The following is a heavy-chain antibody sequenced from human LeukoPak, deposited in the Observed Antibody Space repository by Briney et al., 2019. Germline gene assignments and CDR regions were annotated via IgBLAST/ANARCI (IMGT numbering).Heavy chain of an antibody. CDR2: TYYRSKWYN. J-gene: IGHJ4*02. Sequence: SQTLSLTCAISGDSVSSNTAAWNWIRQSPSRGLERLGRTYYRSKWYNDFAVSVKSRITINPDTSKNQFSLQLNSVTPEDTAVYYCARGTIFGRSSDFDYWGQGTLVTVSS. D-gene: IGHD3-3*01. V-gene: IGHV6-1*01. CDR3: ARGTIFGRSSDFDY. CDR1: GDSVSSNTAA.